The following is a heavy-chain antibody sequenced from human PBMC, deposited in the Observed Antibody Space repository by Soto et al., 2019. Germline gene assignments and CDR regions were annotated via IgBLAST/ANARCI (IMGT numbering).Heavy chain of an antibody. V-gene: IGHV4-59*08. CDR2: IHYSGSS. CDR3: ARHSNEYRKSLDY. J-gene: IGHJ4*02. D-gene: IGHD1-1*01. Sequence: QLQLQESGPGLVKPSETLSLTCTVSGGSISGYYWSWIRQPPGKGLEWIAYIHYSGSSNSNPSLKSRVTISVDTSKNQFSLKLTSVTAADTAVYYCARHSNEYRKSLDYWGQGTLVPVSS. CDR1: GGSISGYY.